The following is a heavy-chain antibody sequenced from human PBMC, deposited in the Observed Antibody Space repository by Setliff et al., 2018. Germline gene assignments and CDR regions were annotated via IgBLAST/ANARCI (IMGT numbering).Heavy chain of an antibody. CDR1: GGSISSSNW. Sequence: PSETLSLTCAVSGGSISSSNWWSWVRQPPGKGLEWIGEIYHSGSTNYNPSLKSRVTISVDKSKNQFSLKLSSVTAADTAVYYCARGYSSGWGYYYYYYMDVWGKGTTVTVSS. CDR2: IYHSGST. D-gene: IGHD6-19*01. CDR3: ARGYSSGWGYYYYYYMDV. J-gene: IGHJ6*03. V-gene: IGHV4-4*02.